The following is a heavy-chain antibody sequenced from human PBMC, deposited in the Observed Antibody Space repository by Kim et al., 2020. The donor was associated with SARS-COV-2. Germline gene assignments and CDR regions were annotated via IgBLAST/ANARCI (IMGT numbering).Heavy chain of an antibody. CDR3: ARDPGLCARDCYTRHYFDY. V-gene: IGHV1-2*02. J-gene: IGHJ4*01. CDR2: LNPKSADK. D-gene: IGHD2-21*02. Sequence: ASVKVSCKASGYTFDDSYIHWMRQAPGQRLEWLGWLNPKSADKNYAENFQGRITMTSDTSITTAYMELSGLRPDDSAVYFCARDPGLCARDCYTRHYFDY. CDR1: GYTFDDSY.